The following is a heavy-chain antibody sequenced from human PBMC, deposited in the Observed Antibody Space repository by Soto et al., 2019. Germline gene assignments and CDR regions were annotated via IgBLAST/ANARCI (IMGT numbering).Heavy chain of an antibody. D-gene: IGHD3-22*01. Sequence: SLNVSLACTFALGSISSGGYLWRGILEHRGRSRERICYIYDSGRTYYNPSLKSRVTISVDTSKNQFSLKLSSVTAADTAVYYCARYEPSKGVYDSSGYYLPKVYDAFDIWGQGTMVTVSS. CDR3: ARYEPSKGVYDSSGYYLPKVYDAFDI. CDR1: LGSISSGGYL. CDR2: IYDSGRT. J-gene: IGHJ3*02. V-gene: IGHV4-31*03.